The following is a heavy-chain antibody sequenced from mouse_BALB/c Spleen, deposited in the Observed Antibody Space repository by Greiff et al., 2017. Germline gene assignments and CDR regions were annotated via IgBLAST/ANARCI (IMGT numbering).Heavy chain of an antibody. D-gene: IGHD1-1*01. J-gene: IGHJ2*01. CDR3: ASYYGSSVYYFDY. CDR2: ISYDGSN. Sequence: VQLKESGPGLVKPSQSLSLTCSVTGYSITSGYYWNWIRQFPGNKLEWMGYISYDGSNNYNPSLKNRISITRDTSKNQFFLKLNSVTTEDTATYYCASYYGSSVYYFDYWGQGTTLTVCS. CDR1: GYSITSGYY. V-gene: IGHV3-6*02.